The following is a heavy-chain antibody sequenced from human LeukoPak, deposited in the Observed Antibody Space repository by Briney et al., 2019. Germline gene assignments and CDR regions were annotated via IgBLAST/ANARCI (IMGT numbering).Heavy chain of an antibody. Sequence: PGGSLRLSCVASGFTFDEYAMHWVRQGPGKGLEWVSSISWNSGSIGYADSVKGRFTISRDNAKNSLYLQMNSLRAEDTAVYYCARSSSTSDEYFQHWGQGTLVTVSS. D-gene: IGHD5/OR15-5a*01. V-gene: IGHV3-9*01. CDR3: ARSSSTSDEYFQH. CDR1: GFTFDEYA. J-gene: IGHJ1*01. CDR2: ISWNSGSI.